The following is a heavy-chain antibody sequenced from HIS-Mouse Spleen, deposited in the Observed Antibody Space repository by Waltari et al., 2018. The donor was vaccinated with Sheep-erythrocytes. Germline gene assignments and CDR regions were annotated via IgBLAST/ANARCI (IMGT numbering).Heavy chain of an antibody. CDR3: AKDIGTGLSYGMDV. Sequence: QAPGKGLEWVSGISWNSGSIGYADSVKGRFTISRDNAKNSLYLQMNSLRAEDTALYYCAKDIGTGLSYGMDVWGQGTTVTVSS. D-gene: IGHD1-1*01. CDR2: ISWNSGSI. V-gene: IGHV3-9*01. J-gene: IGHJ6*02.